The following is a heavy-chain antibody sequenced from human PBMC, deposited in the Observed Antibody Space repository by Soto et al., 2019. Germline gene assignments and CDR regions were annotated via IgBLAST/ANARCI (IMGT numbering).Heavy chain of an antibody. D-gene: IGHD3-3*01. Sequence: ASVNVSCKASGYTFTSYDINWVRQATGQGLEWMGWMNPNSGNTGYAQKFQGRVTMTRNTSISTAYMELSSLRSEDTAVYYCARFFWSGYYMDVWGKGTTVTVSS. CDR3: ARFFWSGYYMDV. V-gene: IGHV1-8*01. CDR2: MNPNSGNT. CDR1: GYTFTSYD. J-gene: IGHJ6*04.